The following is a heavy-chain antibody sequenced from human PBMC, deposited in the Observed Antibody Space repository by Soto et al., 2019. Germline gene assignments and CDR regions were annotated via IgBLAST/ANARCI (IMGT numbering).Heavy chain of an antibody. D-gene: IGHD3-9*01. J-gene: IGHJ4*02. CDR1: GFTFSSYS. Sequence: GGSLRLSCVASGFTFSSYSIVWGRQAPGKGLEWVSYVFTTGTTMYYADSVKGRFTVSRDNAKNSVFLLLNSLRAADTAVYYCARDKDWAFDYWGQGP. CDR2: VFTTGTTM. V-gene: IGHV3-48*03. CDR3: ARDKDWAFDY.